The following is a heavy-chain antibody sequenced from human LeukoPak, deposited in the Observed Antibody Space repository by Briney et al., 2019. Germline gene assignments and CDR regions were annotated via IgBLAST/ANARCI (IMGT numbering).Heavy chain of an antibody. J-gene: IGHJ4*02. V-gene: IGHV1-8*01. CDR2: MNPNSGNT. D-gene: IGHD3-3*01. Sequence: ASVNVSCKASGYTFTSYDINWVRQATGQGLEWMGWMNPNSGNTGYEHKVQGRVTMTRNTSISTAYMELSSLRSEDTAVYYCARLTANTIFGVVIIRSFDYWGQGTLVTASS. CDR1: GYTFTSYD. CDR3: ARLTANTIFGVVIIRSFDY.